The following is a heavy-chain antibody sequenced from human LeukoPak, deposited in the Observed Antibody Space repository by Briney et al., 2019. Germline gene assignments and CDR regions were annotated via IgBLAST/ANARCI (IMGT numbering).Heavy chain of an antibody. CDR1: GFTFSSYA. D-gene: IGHD3-22*01. CDR2: ISYDGSNK. J-gene: IGHJ4*02. Sequence: GGSLRLSCAASGFTFSSYAMHWVRQAPGKGLEWVAVISYDGSNKYYADSVKGRFTISRDNSENTLYLQMNSLRAEDTAVYYCARDTYYYDSSGYYYIDYWGQGTLVTVSS. CDR3: ARDTYYYDSSGYYYIDY. V-gene: IGHV3-30-3*01.